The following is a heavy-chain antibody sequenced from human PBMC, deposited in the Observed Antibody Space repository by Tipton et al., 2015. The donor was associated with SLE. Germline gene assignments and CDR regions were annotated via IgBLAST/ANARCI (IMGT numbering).Heavy chain of an antibody. CDR3: ARGLGSWVDY. D-gene: IGHD2-2*03. V-gene: IGHV4-34*01. CDR1: GGSFSGYY. CDR2: INHSGSN. J-gene: IGHJ4*02. Sequence: TLSLTCAVYGGSFSGYYWSWIRKPPGKGLEWIGEINHSGSNNYNPSLKSRVTISVDTSKNQFSLKLSSVTAADTAVYYCARGLGSWVDYWGQGTLVTVSS.